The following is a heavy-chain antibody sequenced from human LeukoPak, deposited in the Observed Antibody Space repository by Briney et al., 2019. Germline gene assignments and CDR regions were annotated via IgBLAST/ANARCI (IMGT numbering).Heavy chain of an antibody. Sequence: VASVKVSCKASGGTFSSYAISWVRQAPGQGLEWMGGIIPIFGTANYAQKFQGRVTITTDESTSTAYMELSSLRSEDTAVYYCARRSAIAATYYFDYWGQGTLVTVSS. CDR1: GGTFSSYA. CDR3: ARRSAIAATYYFDY. V-gene: IGHV1-69*05. D-gene: IGHD6-13*01. CDR2: IIPIFGTA. J-gene: IGHJ4*02.